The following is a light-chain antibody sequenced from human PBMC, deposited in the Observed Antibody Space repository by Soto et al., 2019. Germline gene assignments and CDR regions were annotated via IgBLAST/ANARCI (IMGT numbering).Light chain of an antibody. CDR2: DAS. Sequence: EIVLTQSPATLSLSPGERATLSCRASQSVGSYLAWYQQKPGQAPRLLIYDASNRATGIPARLSGSGSGTDFTLTISSLEPEDFAVYYCQQRSNWPTITFGQGTRLEI. CDR1: QSVGSY. V-gene: IGKV3-11*01. J-gene: IGKJ5*01. CDR3: QQRSNWPTIT.